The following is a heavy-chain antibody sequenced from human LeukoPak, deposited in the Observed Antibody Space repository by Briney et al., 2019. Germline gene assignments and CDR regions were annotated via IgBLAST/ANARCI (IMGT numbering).Heavy chain of an antibody. D-gene: IGHD3-3*01. CDR3: AKIAPHYDFWSDIVYFQH. J-gene: IGHJ1*01. CDR2: ISGSGGST. Sequence: GGSLRLSCAASGFTFSSYAMSWVRQAPGEGLEWVSAISGSGGSTYYADSVKGRFAISRDNSKNTLYLQMNSLRAEDTAVYYCAKIAPHYDFWSDIVYFQHWGQGTLVTVSS. V-gene: IGHV3-23*01. CDR1: GFTFSSYA.